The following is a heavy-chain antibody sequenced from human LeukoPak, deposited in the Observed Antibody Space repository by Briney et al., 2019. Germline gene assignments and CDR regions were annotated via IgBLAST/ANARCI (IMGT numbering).Heavy chain of an antibody. Sequence: SETLSLTCTVSGGSINSHYWSWIWQPAGQGLEWIGRIYSTGSTSYNPSLKSRVTMSVDTSNNQLSLKLSSVTAADTAVYYCAREGLEDCSGTSCYFLFDPWGQGTLVTVSS. J-gene: IGHJ5*02. CDR1: GGSINSHY. CDR2: IYSTGST. CDR3: AREGLEDCSGTSCYFLFDP. V-gene: IGHV4-4*07. D-gene: IGHD2-15*01.